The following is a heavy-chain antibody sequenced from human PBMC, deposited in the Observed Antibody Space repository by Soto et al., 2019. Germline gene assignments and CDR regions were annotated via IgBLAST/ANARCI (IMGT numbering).Heavy chain of an antibody. D-gene: IGHD4-17*01. CDR1: GYTFTSYG. CDR3: ARDGLMTTVTGYDWFDP. J-gene: IGHJ5*02. Sequence: GASVKVSCKASGYTFTSYGISWVRQAPGQGFEWMGWISAYNGNTNYAQKLQGRVTMTTDTSTSTAYMELRSLRSDDTAVYYCARDGLMTTVTGYDWFDPWGQGTLVTVSS. V-gene: IGHV1-18*01. CDR2: ISAYNGNT.